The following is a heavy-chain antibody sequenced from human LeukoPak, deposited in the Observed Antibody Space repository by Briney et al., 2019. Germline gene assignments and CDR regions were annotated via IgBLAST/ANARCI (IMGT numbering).Heavy chain of an antibody. D-gene: IGHD3-9*01. V-gene: IGHV3-23*01. CDR2: ISGSGGRT. Sequence: PGGSLRLSCAASGFTFSSYAMSWVRQAPGKGLEWVSAISGSGGRTYYADSVKGRFTISRDNSKNTLYLQMNSLRAEDTAVYYCAKNALRYFDQLDNYYFDYWGQGTLVTVSS. CDR1: GFTFSSYA. CDR3: AKNALRYFDQLDNYYFDY. J-gene: IGHJ4*02.